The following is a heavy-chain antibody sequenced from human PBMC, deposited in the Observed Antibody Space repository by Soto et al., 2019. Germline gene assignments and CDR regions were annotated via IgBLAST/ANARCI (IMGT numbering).Heavy chain of an antibody. Sequence: QVQLVQSGDEVKKPGSSVKVSCKASGGTFSSYAISWVRQAPGKGLEWMGGISPICGTANYAHKFQGRVTITADESTSTAYMELSSLSSEDTAVYYCASGWVYALDNWFDPWGRGTLVTVSS. CDR2: ISPICGTA. J-gene: IGHJ5*02. V-gene: IGHV1-69*01. D-gene: IGHD2-8*01. CDR1: GGTFSSYA. CDR3: ASGWVYALDNWFDP.